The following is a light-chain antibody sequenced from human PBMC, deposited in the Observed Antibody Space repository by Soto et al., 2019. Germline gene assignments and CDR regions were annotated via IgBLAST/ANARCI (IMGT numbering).Light chain of an antibody. Sequence: QSALTQPASVSGSPGQSITISCTGTSSDVGGYDYVSWYQLHPGKAPKLMVFEVNNRPSGVSYRFSGSKSGNTASLTISGLQAEDEADYFSRSYSISTAYLFGTGTKVTGL. V-gene: IGLV2-14*01. J-gene: IGLJ1*01. CDR2: EVN. CDR1: SSDVGGYDY. CDR3: RSYSISTAYL.